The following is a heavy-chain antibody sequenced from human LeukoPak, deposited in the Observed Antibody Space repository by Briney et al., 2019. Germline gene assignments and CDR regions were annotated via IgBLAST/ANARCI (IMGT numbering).Heavy chain of an antibody. V-gene: IGHV1-2*02. CDR2: INPNSGGT. Sequence: ASVKVSCKASGYTFTGYYMHWVRQAPGQGLEWMGWINPNSGGTNYAQKFQGRVTMTEDTSTDTAYMELSSLRSEDTAVYYCATSTWDSNAFDIWGQGTMVTVSS. J-gene: IGHJ3*02. D-gene: IGHD1-26*01. CDR1: GYTFTGYY. CDR3: ATSTWDSNAFDI.